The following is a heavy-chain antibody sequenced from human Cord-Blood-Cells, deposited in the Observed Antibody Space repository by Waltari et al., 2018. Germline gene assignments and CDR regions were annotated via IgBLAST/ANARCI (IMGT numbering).Heavy chain of an antibody. V-gene: IGHV3-15*01. Sequence: EVQLVESGGGLVKPGGSLRLSCAASGFTFSNAWMSWVRQAQGKGLEWVGRIKSKTDGGTTDYAAPVKGRFTISRDDSKNTLYLQMNSLKTEDTAVYYCTTDIVAGEEQLSYWGQGTLVTVSS. D-gene: IGHD6-6*01. CDR1: GFTFSNAW. CDR2: IKSKTDGGTT. J-gene: IGHJ4*02. CDR3: TTDIVAGEEQLSY.